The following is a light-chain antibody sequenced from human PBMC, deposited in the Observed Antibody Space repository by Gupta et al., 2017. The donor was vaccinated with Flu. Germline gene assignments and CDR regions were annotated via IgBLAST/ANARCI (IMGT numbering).Light chain of an antibody. CDR1: QDISNY. CDR3: QQYDNLFYS. Sequence: DIQMTQSPSSLSASVGDRVTITCQASQDISNYLNWYQQKPGKAPKLLIYDASNLETGVPSRFSGSGSGTDFTFTNSSLQPEDIATYYCQQYDNLFYSFGQGTKLEIK. CDR2: DAS. V-gene: IGKV1-33*01. J-gene: IGKJ2*03.